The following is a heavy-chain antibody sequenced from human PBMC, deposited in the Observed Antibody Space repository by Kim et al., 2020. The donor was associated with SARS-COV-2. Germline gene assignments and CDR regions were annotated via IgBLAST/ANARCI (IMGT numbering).Heavy chain of an antibody. J-gene: IGHJ3*02. D-gene: IGHD3-22*01. CDR3: ARLYYDSSGSLVAFDI. CDR1: GYTFTSYD. V-gene: IGHV1-8*01. CDR2: MNPNSGNT. Sequence: ASVKVSCKASGYTFTSYDINWVRQATGQGLEWMGWMNPNSGNTGYAQKFQGRVTMTRNTSISTAYMELSSLRSEDTAVYYCARLYYDSSGSLVAFDIWGQGTMVTVSS.